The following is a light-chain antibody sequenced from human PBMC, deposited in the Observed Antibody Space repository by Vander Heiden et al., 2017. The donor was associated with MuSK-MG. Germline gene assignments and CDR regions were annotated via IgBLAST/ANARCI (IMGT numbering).Light chain of an antibody. V-gene: IGKV1-5*03. Sequence: RVTITCRASQSISNWLAWYQQKPGSAPKVLIYKAFTLQSGVPSRFSGSGSGTEFTLTISSLPPDDSATYYCQQDDSYPLTFGGGTKVEIK. CDR3: QQDDSYPLT. J-gene: IGKJ4*01. CDR1: QSISNW. CDR2: KAF.